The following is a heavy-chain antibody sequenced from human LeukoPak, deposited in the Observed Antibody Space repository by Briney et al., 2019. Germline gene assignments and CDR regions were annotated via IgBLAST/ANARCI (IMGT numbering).Heavy chain of an antibody. CDR1: GFTFSSYW. D-gene: IGHD2-2*01. Sequence: GGSLRLSCAASGFTFSSYWMSWVRQAPGKGLEWVANIKQDGSEKYYVDSVKGRFTISRDNAKNSLYLQMNSLRAEDTAVYYCARESLSDCSSTSCYGWFDPWGQGTLVTVSS. V-gene: IGHV3-7*01. CDR2: IKQDGSEK. CDR3: ARESLSDCSSTSCYGWFDP. J-gene: IGHJ5*02.